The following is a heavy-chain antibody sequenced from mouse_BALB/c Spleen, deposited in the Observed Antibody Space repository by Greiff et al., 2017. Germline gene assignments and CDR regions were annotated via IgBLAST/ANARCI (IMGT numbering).Heavy chain of an antibody. CDR2: ISSGGST. CDR3: ARGIHYYGYHDY. V-gene: IGHV5-6-5*01. CDR1: GFTFSSYA. J-gene: IGHJ2*01. Sequence: EVMLVESGGGLVKPGGSLKLSCAASGFTFSSYAISWVRQTPEKRLEWVASISSGGSTYYPDSVKGRFTISRDNARNILYLQMSSLRSEDTAMYYCARGIHYYGYHDYWGQGTTLTVSS. D-gene: IGHD1-2*01.